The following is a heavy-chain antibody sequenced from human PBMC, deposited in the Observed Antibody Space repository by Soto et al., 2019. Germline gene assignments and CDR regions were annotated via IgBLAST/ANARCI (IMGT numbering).Heavy chain of an antibody. V-gene: IGHV3-33*08. CDR1: GFTFSSYG. CDR3: VREGYCSSTSCDAFDI. Sequence: GGSLRLSCAASGFTFSSYGMHWVRQAPGKGLEWVAVIWYDGSNKYYADSVKGRFTISRDNSKNTLYLQMNSLRAEDTAVYYCVREGYCSSTSCDAFDIWGQGTMVTVSS. J-gene: IGHJ3*02. CDR2: IWYDGSNK. D-gene: IGHD2-2*01.